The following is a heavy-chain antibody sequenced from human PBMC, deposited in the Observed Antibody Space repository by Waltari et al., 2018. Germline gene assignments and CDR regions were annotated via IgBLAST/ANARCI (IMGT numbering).Heavy chain of an antibody. V-gene: IGHV3-21*02. CDR2: IRGDSAYL. CDR1: GFHFGSVR. J-gene: IGHJ4*02. D-gene: IGHD5-18*01. CDR3: AREETEDSMVNY. Sequence: QLVESGGGLVKPGGSLRLSCGASGFHFGSVRINWVRQAPGKGLDWISYIRGDSAYLNYAAAVRGRFPVSRDNAKTSLYLHMDSLRVDDTAVYFCAREETEDSMVNYWGQGTLVTVSS.